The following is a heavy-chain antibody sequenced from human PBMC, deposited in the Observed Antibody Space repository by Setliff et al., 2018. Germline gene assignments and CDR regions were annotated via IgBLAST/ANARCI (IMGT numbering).Heavy chain of an antibody. CDR1: GFTFSNFW. CDR2: IFSKTDGGTT. D-gene: IGHD3-22*01. J-gene: IGHJ5*02. V-gene: IGHV3-15*05. Sequence: PGGSLRLSCAASGFTFSNFWMNWVRQAPGKGLEWVGRIFSKTDGGTTEFAAPVKGRFSISRDDSKNTLYLQMDSLKTEDTAFYYCTKGIGSFDSSDFDRWGQGTLVTVSS. CDR3: TKGIGSFDSSDFDR.